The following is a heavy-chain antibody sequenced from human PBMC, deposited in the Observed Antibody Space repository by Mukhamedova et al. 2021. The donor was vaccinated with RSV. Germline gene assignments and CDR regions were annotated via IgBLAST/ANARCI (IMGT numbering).Heavy chain of an antibody. D-gene: IGHD2-15*01. CDR3: AREPLVGVGSIWFDP. V-gene: IGHV1-18*01. J-gene: IGHJ5*02. Sequence: GLEWMGWISAYNGHTNYAQKFRGRVTMTTDTSTSTAYMELRSLRSDDTAVYYCAREPLVGVGSIWFDPWGQGTLVTVSS. CDR2: ISAYNGHT.